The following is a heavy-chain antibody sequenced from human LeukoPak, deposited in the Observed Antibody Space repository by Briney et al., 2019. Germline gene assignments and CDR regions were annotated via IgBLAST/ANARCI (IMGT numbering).Heavy chain of an antibody. D-gene: IGHD3-3*01. J-gene: IGHJ4*02. CDR2: VNTVDTT. CDR3: AKDRYYDFWSGYYIGDN. Sequence: QPGGSLRLSCAASGFTVSNNYMGWVRQAPAKGLEWVSVVNTVDTTYYADSVRGRFTISRDTSKSTVYLQMNSLRAEDTALYYCAKDRYYDFWSGYYIGDNWGQGTLVTVSS. CDR1: GFTVSNNY. V-gene: IGHV3-66*01.